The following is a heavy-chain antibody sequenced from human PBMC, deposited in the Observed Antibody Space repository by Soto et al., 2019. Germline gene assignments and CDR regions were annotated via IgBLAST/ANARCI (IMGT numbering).Heavy chain of an antibody. CDR3: AKVIRADSTSTNFYYYSGLDV. J-gene: IGHJ6*02. V-gene: IGHV3-30*18. D-gene: IGHD6-6*01. Sequence: QVQLVESGGGVVQPGRSLRLSCAASGFTFRTYGMHWVRQAPGKGLEWLAVISNXXXNKYYADSVKGRFTISRDNSRDTLFLQMNSLRGEDTAIYDCAKVIRADSTSTNFYYYSGLDVWGQGTTVTVSS. CDR2: ISNXXXNK. CDR1: GFTFRTYG.